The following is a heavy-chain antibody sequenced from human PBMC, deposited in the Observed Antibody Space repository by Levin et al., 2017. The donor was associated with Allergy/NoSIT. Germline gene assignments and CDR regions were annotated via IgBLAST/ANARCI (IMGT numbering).Heavy chain of an antibody. D-gene: IGHD1-26*01. CDR3: ARGSGSSLFDY. CDR1: GFTVSSVY. CDR2: LYSGGSA. Sequence: HAGGSLRLSCAASGFTVSSVYMSWVRQAPRKGLEWVSVLYSGGSAYYTDSVKGRFTISRDNSKNTVYLQMNSLRVDDTAVYYCARGSGSSLFDYWGQGSLVTVSS. V-gene: IGHV3-53*01. J-gene: IGHJ4*02.